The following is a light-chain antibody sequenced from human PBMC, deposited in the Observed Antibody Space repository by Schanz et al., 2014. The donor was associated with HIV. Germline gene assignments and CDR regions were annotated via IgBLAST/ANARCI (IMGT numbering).Light chain of an antibody. CDR1: QRVTSNY. V-gene: IGKV3-20*01. CDR3: QQYGSSPGT. CDR2: GAS. Sequence: EVVLTQSPGTLSLSPRGATTLSCRASQRVTSNYLAWYQQKPGQAPRLLIYGASNRATGIPDRFSGSGSGTDFTLTISRLEPEDFAVYYCQQYGSSPGTFGQGTKLEIK. J-gene: IGKJ2*01.